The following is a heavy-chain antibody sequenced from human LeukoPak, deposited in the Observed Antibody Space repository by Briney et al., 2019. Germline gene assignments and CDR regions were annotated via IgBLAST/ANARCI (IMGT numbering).Heavy chain of an antibody. Sequence: GGSLRLSCAASGFTVSSNYMSWARQAPGQGLEWVSVIYGSGSTYYADSVKGRFTISRDNSKNTLYLQMNSLRAEDTAVYYCAKRSADYGDYSDYWGQGTLVTVSS. CDR1: GFTVSSNY. CDR3: AKRSADYGDYSDY. D-gene: IGHD4-17*01. V-gene: IGHV3-66*03. J-gene: IGHJ4*02. CDR2: IYGSGST.